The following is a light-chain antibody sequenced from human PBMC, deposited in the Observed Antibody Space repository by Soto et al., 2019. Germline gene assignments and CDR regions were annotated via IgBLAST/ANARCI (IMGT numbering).Light chain of an antibody. CDR2: AAS. V-gene: IGKV1-39*01. J-gene: IGKJ1*01. CDR1: QSISNY. CDR3: QQSYSPRWT. Sequence: DIQMTQSPSSLSASVGDRVTITFRASQSISNYLNWYQHKAGKAPKVLIYAASSLQRGVPSRFSGSGSLRGLTLIISSLQPEDFPTYYCQQSYSPRWTVGQGAKVDIK.